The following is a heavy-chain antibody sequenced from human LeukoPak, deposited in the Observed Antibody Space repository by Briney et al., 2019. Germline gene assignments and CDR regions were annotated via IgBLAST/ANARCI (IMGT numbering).Heavy chain of an antibody. Sequence: GGSLRLSCAASGFPFSTYNMNWVRQAPGKGLEWVAFIRYDGSNKYYADSVKGRFTISRDNSKNTLYLQMNSLRAEDTAVYYCAKGEYHQDGIGENRFDNWGQGALVTVSS. CDR3: AKGEYHQDGIGENRFDN. J-gene: IGHJ4*02. V-gene: IGHV3-30*02. CDR1: GFPFSTYN. D-gene: IGHD5-24*01. CDR2: IRYDGSNK.